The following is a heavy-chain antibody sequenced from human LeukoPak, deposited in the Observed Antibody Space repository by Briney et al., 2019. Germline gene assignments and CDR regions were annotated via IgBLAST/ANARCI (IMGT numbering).Heavy chain of an antibody. CDR1: GGSISSSSYY. V-gene: IGHV4-39*01. CDR3: ARFPKYYYDSSGLDY. CDR2: IYYSGST. D-gene: IGHD3-22*01. Sequence: SETLSLTCTVSGGSISSSSYYWGWIRQPPGKGLEWIGSIYYSGSTYYNPSLKSRVTISVDTSKNQFSLKLSSVTAADTAVYYRARFPKYYYDSSGLDYWGQGTLVTVSS. J-gene: IGHJ4*02.